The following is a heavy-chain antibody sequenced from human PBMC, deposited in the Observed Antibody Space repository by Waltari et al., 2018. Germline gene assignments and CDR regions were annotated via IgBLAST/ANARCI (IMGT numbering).Heavy chain of an antibody. Sequence: EVQLVQSGAEVKKPGESLKISCQGSGYSFTSYWIGWVRQMPGKGLGWMGIIYPGDSDTRYSPSFQGQVTISADKSISTAYLQWSSLKASDTAMYYCARVKLGYCSGGSCRSYYFDYWGQGTLVTVSS. CDR1: GYSFTSYW. CDR3: ARVKLGYCSGGSCRSYYFDY. CDR2: IYPGDSDT. D-gene: IGHD2-15*01. V-gene: IGHV5-51*01. J-gene: IGHJ4*02.